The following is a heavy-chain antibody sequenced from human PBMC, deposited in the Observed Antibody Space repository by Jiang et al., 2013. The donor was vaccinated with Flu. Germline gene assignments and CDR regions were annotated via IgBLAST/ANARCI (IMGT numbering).Heavy chain of an antibody. V-gene: IGHV4-4*02. CDR1: GGSISGDRW. Sequence: GSGLVKPSGTLSLTCAVSGGSISGDRWWTWVRQPPGKGLEWIGEIFHSENTKSNPSLKSRVTMSVDKSKNQFSLKLTSVTAADTAVYYCARGGDWTLDYWGQGTLITVSS. CDR2: IFHSENT. J-gene: IGHJ4*02. D-gene: IGHD1-1*01. CDR3: ARGGDWTLDY.